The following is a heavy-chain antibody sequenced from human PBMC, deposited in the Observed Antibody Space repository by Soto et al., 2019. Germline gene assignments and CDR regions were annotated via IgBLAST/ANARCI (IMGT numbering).Heavy chain of an antibody. V-gene: IGHV3-9*01. CDR1: GFTFDDYA. CDR2: ISWNSYSK. Sequence: PGGSLRLSCAASGFTFDDYAMHWVRQAPGKGLEWVSGISWNSYSKGYADSVKGRFTISRDNAKNSLYLQMNSLTVEDTALYYCAKDLRSYDFYGFDYWGQGTLVTVSS. D-gene: IGHD5-12*01. J-gene: IGHJ4*02. CDR3: AKDLRSYDFYGFDY.